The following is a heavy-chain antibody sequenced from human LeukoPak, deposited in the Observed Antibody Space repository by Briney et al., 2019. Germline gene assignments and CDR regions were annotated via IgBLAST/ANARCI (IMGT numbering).Heavy chain of an antibody. J-gene: IGHJ4*02. D-gene: IGHD2-15*01. Sequence: GRSLRLTCTASGFTFNHYGMHWVRQAPGRRLEWVAGIWYDGTNKYYADSVKGRFTISRDNSKNTLYLQMNSLRAEDTAVYYCAKEAVEAAGEFDYWGQGTLVTVSS. CDR2: IWYDGTNK. CDR3: AKEAVEAAGEFDY. CDR1: GFTFNHYG. V-gene: IGHV3-33*06.